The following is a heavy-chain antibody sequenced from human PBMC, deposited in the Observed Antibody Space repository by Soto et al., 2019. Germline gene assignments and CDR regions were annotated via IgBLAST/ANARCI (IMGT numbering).Heavy chain of an antibody. D-gene: IGHD6-13*01. J-gene: IGHJ5*02. CDR1: GFTFSSYA. CDR2: ISSGSSAI. V-gene: IGHV3-48*02. CDR3: ARDHPSSSWYESWFDP. Sequence: EVQLVESGGGLVQPGGSLRLSCAASGFTFSSYAMNWVRQAPGKGLEWVSYISSGSSAIYYADSVKGRFTISRDDAKNSVYLQMNSLRDEDTAVYYCARDHPSSSWYESWFDPWGQGTLVTVSS.